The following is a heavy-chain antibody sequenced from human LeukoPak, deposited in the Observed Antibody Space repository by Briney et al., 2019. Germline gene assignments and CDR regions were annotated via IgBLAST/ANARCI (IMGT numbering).Heavy chain of an antibody. Sequence: GGSLRLSCTVSGFTFSTYYMSWVRLTPGKGREWVSTVTNSGGSTYYADSVEGRFTISRDNSKNTLYLQMNSLRAEDTAVYYCAKGGSQQLVFCYFDYWGQGTLVTVSS. CDR3: AKGGSQQLVFCYFDY. V-gene: IGHV3-23*01. CDR2: VTNSGGST. J-gene: IGHJ4*02. D-gene: IGHD6-13*01. CDR1: GFTFSTYY.